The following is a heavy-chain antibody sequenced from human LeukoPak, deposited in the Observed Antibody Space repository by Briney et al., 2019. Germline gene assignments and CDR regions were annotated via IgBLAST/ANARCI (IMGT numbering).Heavy chain of an antibody. CDR2: ISSNSIYV. CDR3: TREGLTKMSHVYYGMDV. Sequence: GGSLRLSCAASGFTFSSYSMNWVRQAPGKGLEWVSSISSNSIYVFYADSMKGRFTISRDNAKNSLSLQMNSLRAEDTAVYYCTREGLTKMSHVYYGMDVWGQGTTVTVSS. CDR1: GFTFSSYS. J-gene: IGHJ6*02. V-gene: IGHV3-21*01. D-gene: IGHD4-11*01.